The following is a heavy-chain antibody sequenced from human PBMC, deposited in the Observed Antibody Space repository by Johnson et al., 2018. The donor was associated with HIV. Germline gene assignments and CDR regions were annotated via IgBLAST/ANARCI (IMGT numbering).Heavy chain of an antibody. CDR1: GFTFSTYD. V-gene: IGHV3-72*01. Sequence: VQLVESGGGLVQPGGSLRLSCAASGFTFSTYDMHWVRQGPGKGLEWVGRIRNKVNSYTTQYAASVKGRFTISRDNAKYTVDRQMNSLIVEDTAVYYCAKMDCGGDTCACYVPFDLWGQGRLVTVSS. J-gene: IGHJ3*01. CDR3: AKMDCGGDTCACYVPFDL. D-gene: IGHD2-21*01. CDR2: IRNKVNSYTT.